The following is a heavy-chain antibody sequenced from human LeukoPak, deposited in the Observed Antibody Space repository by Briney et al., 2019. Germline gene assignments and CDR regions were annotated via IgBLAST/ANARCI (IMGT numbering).Heavy chain of an antibody. CDR3: ARSPDSSGWYGSNDY. Sequence: SETLSLTCTVSGGSITSHSYQWSWIRQPAGKGLEWIGRIYTTGSTNYNPSLKSRVSISVDTSKNQFSLNLRSVTAADTAVYYCARSPDSSGWYGSNDYWGRGTLVTVSS. V-gene: IGHV4-61*02. D-gene: IGHD6-19*01. CDR2: IYTTGST. J-gene: IGHJ4*02. CDR1: GGSITSHSYQ.